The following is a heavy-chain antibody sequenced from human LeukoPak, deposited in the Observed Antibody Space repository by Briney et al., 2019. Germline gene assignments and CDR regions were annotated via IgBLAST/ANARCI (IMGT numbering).Heavy chain of an antibody. CDR2: IYYSGNA. CDR3: ARGPAPERYYYDSSGYFDY. V-gene: IGHV4-59*01. D-gene: IGHD3-22*01. CDR1: GGSISPYY. J-gene: IGHJ4*02. Sequence: SETLSLTCTVSGGSISPYYRSWIRQTPGKGLEWIGYIYYSGNANYNPSLRSRVTISVDTSKNQFSLKLTSMTAADTAVYYCARGPAPERYYYDSSGYFDYWGQGTLVTVSS.